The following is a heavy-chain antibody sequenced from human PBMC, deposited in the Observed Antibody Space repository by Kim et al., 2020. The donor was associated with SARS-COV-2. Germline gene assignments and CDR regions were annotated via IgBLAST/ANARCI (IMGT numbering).Heavy chain of an antibody. CDR3: ARTPYRYGDQTVSTLYYFDY. Sequence: SGPTLVNPTQTLTLTCTFSGFSLSTSGMCVSWIRQPPGKALEWLARIDWDDDKYYSTSLKTRLTISKDTSKNQVVLTMTNMDPVDTATYYCARTPYRYGDQTVSTLYYFDYWGQGTLVTVSS. D-gene: IGHD4-17*01. CDR1: GFSLSTSGMC. J-gene: IGHJ4*02. V-gene: IGHV2-70*11. CDR2: IDWDDDK.